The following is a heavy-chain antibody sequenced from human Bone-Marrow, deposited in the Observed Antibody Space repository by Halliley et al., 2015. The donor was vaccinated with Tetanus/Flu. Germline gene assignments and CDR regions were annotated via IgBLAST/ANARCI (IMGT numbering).Heavy chain of an antibody. CDR3: AGPLAKVSP. Sequence: KGLEWVSSMSTGSRYIYYADSVKGRFIMSRDNSKNSLYLQMNSLTVEDTAVYYCAGPLAKVSPWSQGSLVTVSS. CDR2: MSTGSRYI. D-gene: IGHD3-10*01. J-gene: IGHJ5*02. V-gene: IGHV3-21*01.